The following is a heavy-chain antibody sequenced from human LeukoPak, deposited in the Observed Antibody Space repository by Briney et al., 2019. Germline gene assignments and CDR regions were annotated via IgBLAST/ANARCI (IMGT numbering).Heavy chain of an antibody. D-gene: IGHD6-6*01. Sequence: ASVKVSCKVSGYTLTELSMHWVRQAPGKGLEWMGGFDPEDGETIYAQKFQGRVTMTEDTSTDTAYMELRSLRSDDTAVYYCARPGGSSSGFFDYWGQGTLVTVSS. CDR1: GYTLTELS. CDR3: ARPGGSSSGFFDY. V-gene: IGHV1-24*01. J-gene: IGHJ4*02. CDR2: FDPEDGET.